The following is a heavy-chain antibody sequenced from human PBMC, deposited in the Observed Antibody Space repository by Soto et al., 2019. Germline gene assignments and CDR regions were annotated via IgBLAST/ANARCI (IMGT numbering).Heavy chain of an antibody. J-gene: IGHJ1*01. CDR3: ATVDYYDSSGYYRTEYFQH. D-gene: IGHD3-22*01. CDR1: GGSISSGCYY. CDR2: IYYSGST. Sequence: TLSLTCTVSGGSISSGCYYWSWIRQHPGKGLEWIGYIYYSGSTYYNPSLKSRVTISVDTSKNQFSLKLSSVTAADTAFYYCATVDYYDSSGYYRTEYFQHWGQGTLVTVSS. V-gene: IGHV4-31*03.